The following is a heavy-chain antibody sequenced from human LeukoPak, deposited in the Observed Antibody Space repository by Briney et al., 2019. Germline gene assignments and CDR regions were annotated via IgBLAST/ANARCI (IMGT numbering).Heavy chain of an antibody. CDR1: GFTFSDYY. Sequence: SGGSLRLSCTVSGFTFSDYYMSRIRQAPGRGLEWLSYVSQSGTTIYYADSVKGRFTISRDNGKKLMYLQMNSLRAEDTGMYYCAREGHTYGSDYWGQGTLVTVSS. V-gene: IGHV3-11*01. CDR2: VSQSGTTI. J-gene: IGHJ4*02. D-gene: IGHD3-10*01. CDR3: AREGHTYGSDY.